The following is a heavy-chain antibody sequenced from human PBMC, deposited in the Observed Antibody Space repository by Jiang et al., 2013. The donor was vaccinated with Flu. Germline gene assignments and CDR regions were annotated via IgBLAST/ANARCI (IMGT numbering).Heavy chain of an antibody. D-gene: IGHD6-19*01. Sequence: QLLESGGGLIQPGGSLRLSCAASGFTVSSNYMSWVRQAPGKGLEWVSVIYSGGSTYYADSVKGRFTISRDNSKNTLYLQMNSLRAEDTAVYYCARDLTVAGEYYYYYGMDVWGQGTTVTVSS. CDR1: GFTVSSNY. CDR2: IYSGGST. V-gene: IGHV3-53*01. CDR3: ARDLTVAGEYYYYYGMDV. J-gene: IGHJ6*02.